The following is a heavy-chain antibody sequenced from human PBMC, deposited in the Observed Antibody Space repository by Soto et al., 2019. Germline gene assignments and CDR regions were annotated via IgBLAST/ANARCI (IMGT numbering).Heavy chain of an antibody. J-gene: IGHJ6*02. V-gene: IGHV3-23*01. Sequence: EVQLLESGGGLVQPGGSLRLSCAASGFTFSSYAMSWVRQAPGKGLEWVSAIRGSGGSTYYADSVKGRFTISRDNSKNTLYLQMNSLRAEDTTVYYCAKLYCTNGVYYGMDVWGQGTTVTVSS. CDR2: IRGSGGST. CDR1: GFTFSSYA. D-gene: IGHD2-8*01. CDR3: AKLYCTNGVYYGMDV.